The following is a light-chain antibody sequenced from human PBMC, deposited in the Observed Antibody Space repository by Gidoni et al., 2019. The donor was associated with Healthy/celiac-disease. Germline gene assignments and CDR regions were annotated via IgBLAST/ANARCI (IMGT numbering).Light chain of an antibody. J-gene: IGLJ2*01. CDR3: QAWDSSNVV. Sequence: SYELTQPPSVSVSPGQTASLTCSGDKLGDKYACWYQQKPGQSPVLVIYQDSKRPSGTPERFSGSNSGNTATLTISGTQAMDEADYYCQAWDSSNVVFGGGTKLTVL. CDR2: QDS. V-gene: IGLV3-1*01. CDR1: KLGDKY.